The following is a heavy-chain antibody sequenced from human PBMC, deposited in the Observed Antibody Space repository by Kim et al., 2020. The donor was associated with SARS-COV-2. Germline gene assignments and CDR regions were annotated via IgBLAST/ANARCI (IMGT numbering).Heavy chain of an antibody. Sequence: ASVKVSCKAXXXXXXXYXMNWVXQAPGQGLEWMGWINTNTGNPTYAQGFTGRFVFSLDTSVSTAYLQISSLKAEDTAVYYCASLRLGELSLGLYNWFDPWGQGTLVTVSS. J-gene: IGHJ5*02. CDR2: INTNTGNP. D-gene: IGHD3-16*02. CDR3: ASLRLGELSLGLYNWFDP. V-gene: IGHV7-4-1*02. CDR1: XXXXXXYX.